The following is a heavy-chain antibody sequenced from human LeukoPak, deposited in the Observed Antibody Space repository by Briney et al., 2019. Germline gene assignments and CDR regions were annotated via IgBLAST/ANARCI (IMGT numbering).Heavy chain of an antibody. V-gene: IGHV4-30-2*01. CDR2: IYHSGST. CDR1: GGSISSGGYY. D-gene: IGHD3-10*01. CDR3: ARTIWFGELFSNWFDP. Sequence: SETLSLTCTVSGGSISSGGYYWRWIRQPPGKGLEWIGYIYHSGSTYYNPSLKSRVTISVDRSKNQFSLKLSSVTAADTAVYYCARTIWFGELFSNWFDPWGQGTLVTVSS. J-gene: IGHJ5*02.